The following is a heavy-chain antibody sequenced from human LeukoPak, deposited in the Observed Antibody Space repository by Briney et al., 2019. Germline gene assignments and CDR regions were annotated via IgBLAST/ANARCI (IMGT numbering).Heavy chain of an antibody. D-gene: IGHD1-1*01. J-gene: IGHJ4*02. V-gene: IGHV3-48*04. Sequence: GGSLRLSCTASGFPFSDYSMNWVRQAPGKGLEWISYIGISSGNTEYADSVKGRFTISADNARNSLYLQMNSLRVEDTAVYYCARDHNYAFDNWGQGTLVSVSS. CDR1: GFPFSDYS. CDR3: ARDHNYAFDN. CDR2: IGISSGNT.